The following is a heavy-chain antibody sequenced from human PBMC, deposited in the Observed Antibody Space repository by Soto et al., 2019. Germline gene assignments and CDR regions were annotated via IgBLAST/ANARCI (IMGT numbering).Heavy chain of an antibody. V-gene: IGHV3-30*03. CDR2: ISYNGDSK. J-gene: IGHJ3*01. Sequence: QVRLVESGGGVVQPGKSVRLSCAASGFLFRKHAMNWVRQAPGKGLEWVTLISYNGDSKYYADSVKGRFTVSRDNSKSTLYLEMDSLRHEDTSLYFCASFAGTDGFDAWGQGTWVTVSS. D-gene: IGHD6-13*01. CDR3: ASFAGTDGFDA. CDR1: GFLFRKHA.